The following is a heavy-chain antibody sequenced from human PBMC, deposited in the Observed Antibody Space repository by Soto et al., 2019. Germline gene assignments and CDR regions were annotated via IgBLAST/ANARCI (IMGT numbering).Heavy chain of an antibody. D-gene: IGHD2-2*01. J-gene: IGHJ6*02. CDR3: ARLVPAEYYYYGMDV. V-gene: IGHV4-59*01. CDR1: GGSISSYY. Sequence: PSETLSLTCTVSGGSISSYYWSWIRQPPGKGLEWIGYIYYSGSTSYNPSLKSRVTISVDTSKNQFSLKLSSVTAADTAVYYCARLVPAEYYYYGMDVWGQGTTVTVSS. CDR2: IYYSGST.